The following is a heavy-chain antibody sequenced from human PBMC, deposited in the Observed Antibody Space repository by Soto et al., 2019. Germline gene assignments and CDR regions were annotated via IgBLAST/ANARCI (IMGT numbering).Heavy chain of an antibody. Sequence: PSETLSLTCAVYGGSFSGYYWSWIRQPPGKGLEWIGEINHSGSTNYKPSLESRVTISVDKSKNRFSLILTSVTAADTATYYCARRTTGSGWYPMFDTWGQGALVTVSS. CDR1: GGSFSGYY. V-gene: IGHV4-34*01. CDR2: INHSGST. D-gene: IGHD6-19*01. CDR3: ARRTTGSGWYPMFDT. J-gene: IGHJ5*02.